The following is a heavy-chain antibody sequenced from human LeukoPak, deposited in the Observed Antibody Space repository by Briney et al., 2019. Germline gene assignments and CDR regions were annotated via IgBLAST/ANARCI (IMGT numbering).Heavy chain of an antibody. D-gene: IGHD5-18*01. J-gene: IGHJ4*02. CDR1: GGSISSYY. V-gene: IGHV4-59*08. Sequence: SETLSLTCTVSGGSISSYYWSWIRQPPGKGLEWIGYIYYSGSTNYNPFLKSRVTISVDTSKNQFSLKLSSVTAADTAVYYCARQWVGYSYGYYFDYWGQGTLVTVSS. CDR2: IYYSGST. CDR3: ARQWVGYSYGYYFDY.